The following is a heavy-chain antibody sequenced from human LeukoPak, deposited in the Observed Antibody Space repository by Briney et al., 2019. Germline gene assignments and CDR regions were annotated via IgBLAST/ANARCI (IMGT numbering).Heavy chain of an antibody. CDR2: ISGSGGST. CDR3: AGDESGYCSGGSCYSDAFDI. Sequence: GGSLRLSCAASGFTFSSYAMSWVRQAPGKGLEWVSAISGSGGSTYYADSVKGRFTISRDNSKNTLYLQMNSLRAEDTAVYYCAGDESGYCSGGSCYSDAFDIWGQGTMVTVSS. D-gene: IGHD2-15*01. V-gene: IGHV3-23*01. J-gene: IGHJ3*02. CDR1: GFTFSSYA.